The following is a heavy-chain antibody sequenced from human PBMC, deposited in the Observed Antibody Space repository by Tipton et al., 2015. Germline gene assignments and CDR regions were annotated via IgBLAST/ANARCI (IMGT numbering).Heavy chain of an antibody. D-gene: IGHD3-10*01. V-gene: IGHV4-59*01. J-gene: IGHJ5*02. CDR2: IQYSGST. CDR1: SDSISKYY. Sequence: TLSLTCSVSSDSISKYYWSWIRQPPGKELEWIRYIQYSGSTNYNPSLKSRVTISVDTSKTQFSLKMSSVTASDTAVYYCARGAGGQGRGGPRLYPWGQGALVTVSS. CDR3: ARGAGGQGRGGPRLYP.